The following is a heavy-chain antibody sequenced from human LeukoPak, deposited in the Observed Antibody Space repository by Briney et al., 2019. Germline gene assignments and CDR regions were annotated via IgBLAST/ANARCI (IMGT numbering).Heavy chain of an antibody. CDR1: GGSISSSSYY. J-gene: IGHJ4*02. Sequence: SETLSLTCTVSGGSISSSSYYWGWIRQPPGKGLEWIGSIYYRESTYYNPSLKSRVTISVDTSTNQFSLKVSSMTAADTAVYYCASIYGDYPDYWGQGTLVTVSS. CDR2: IYYREST. D-gene: IGHD4-17*01. V-gene: IGHV4-39*01. CDR3: ASIYGDYPDY.